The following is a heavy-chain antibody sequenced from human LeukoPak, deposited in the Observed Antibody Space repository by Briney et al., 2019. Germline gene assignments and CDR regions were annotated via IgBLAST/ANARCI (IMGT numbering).Heavy chain of an antibody. V-gene: IGHV3-33*08. CDR2: IWYDGSNK. D-gene: IGHD3-3*01. Sequence: PGRSLRLSCAASGFTFSSYAMHWVRQAPGKGLEWVAVIWYDGSNKYYADSVKGRFTISRDNSKNTLYLQMNSLRAEDTTVYYCARSHATPFGVDDYWGQGTLVTVSS. CDR1: GFTFSSYA. CDR3: ARSHATPFGVDDY. J-gene: IGHJ4*02.